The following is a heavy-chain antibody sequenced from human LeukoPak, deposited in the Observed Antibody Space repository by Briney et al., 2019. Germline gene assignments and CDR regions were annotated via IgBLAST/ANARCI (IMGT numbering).Heavy chain of an antibody. Sequence: GASAKVSCKASGYTFTGYYIHWVRQAPGQGLEWMGWINPNSGGTNYAQKFQGRVTMTRDTSISTAYMELSRLTSDDTAVYYCARGILYCSGGSCYGYFDYWGQGTLVTVSS. CDR1: GYTFTGYY. J-gene: IGHJ4*02. CDR3: ARGILYCSGGSCYGYFDY. V-gene: IGHV1-2*02. D-gene: IGHD2-15*01. CDR2: INPNSGGT.